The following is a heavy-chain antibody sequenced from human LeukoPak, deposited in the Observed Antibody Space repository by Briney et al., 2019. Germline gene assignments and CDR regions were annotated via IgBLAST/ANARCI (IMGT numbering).Heavy chain of an antibody. CDR1: GFTFSSYW. D-gene: IGHD1-26*01. J-gene: IGHJ4*02. V-gene: IGHV3-7*01. Sequence: GGSLRLSCAASGFTFSSYWMRWVRQAPGKGLELVANIKQDGSEKYYVDSVQGRFTIYRDNAKNSLHLQMNSLRVEDTAVYYCARRIVGPTSGGDYWGQGTPVTVSS. CDR3: ARRIVGPTSGGDY. CDR2: IKQDGSEK.